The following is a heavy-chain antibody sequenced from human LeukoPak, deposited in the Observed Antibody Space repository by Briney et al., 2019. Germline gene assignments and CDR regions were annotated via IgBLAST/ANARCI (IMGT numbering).Heavy chain of an antibody. Sequence: GGSLRLSCAASGFTFSSYGMHWVRQAPGKGLEWVAVISYDGSNKYYADSVKGRFTISRDNSKNTLYLQMNSLRAEDTAVNYCAKDPLFGVDAFDIWGQGTMVTVSS. D-gene: IGHD3-3*01. CDR2: ISYDGSNK. J-gene: IGHJ3*02. CDR1: GFTFSSYG. V-gene: IGHV3-30*18. CDR3: AKDPLFGVDAFDI.